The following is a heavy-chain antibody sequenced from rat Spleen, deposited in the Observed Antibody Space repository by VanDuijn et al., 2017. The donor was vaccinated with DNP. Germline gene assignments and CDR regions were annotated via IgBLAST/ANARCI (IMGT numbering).Heavy chain of an antibody. Sequence: VQLQESGPGLVRPSQSLSLTCSVTGYSITSNFKWTWIRKFPGNELEWMGYINSAGTTNYNPSLKSRFSITRDTSKNQFFLQVNSVTAEDTATYYCAIQLGVFDYWGQGVMVTVSS. D-gene: IGHD5-1*01. J-gene: IGHJ2*01. V-gene: IGHV3-3*01. CDR2: INSAGTT. CDR1: GYSITSNFK. CDR3: AIQLGVFDY.